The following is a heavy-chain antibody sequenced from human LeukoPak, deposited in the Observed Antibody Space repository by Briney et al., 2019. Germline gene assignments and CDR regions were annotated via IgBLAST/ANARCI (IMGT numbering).Heavy chain of an antibody. J-gene: IGHJ4*02. V-gene: IGHV3-74*01. CDR2: ADYDGSDT. Sequence: GGSLRLSCAASGFTFSRYWMHWVRQAPGKGLVWVSRADYDGSDTSYADSVRGRFTISRDNDKNTLYLQMNSLSAEDTAVYYCATLAAAGTNYWGEGTLVTVSS. CDR1: GFTFSRYW. D-gene: IGHD6-13*01. CDR3: ATLAAAGTNY.